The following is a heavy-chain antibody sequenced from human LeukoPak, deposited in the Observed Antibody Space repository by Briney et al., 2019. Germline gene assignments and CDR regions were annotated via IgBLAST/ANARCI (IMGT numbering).Heavy chain of an antibody. D-gene: IGHD6-13*01. J-gene: IGHJ4*02. V-gene: IGHV4-59*07. Sequence: SDTLSLTCTVSGGSISSYYWSWIRQPPGHGLEWIGDIYYSAATNYTPSLNSRVTISVDTSKDQFSLKLTSVTAADTAVYYCASSLAAAGPYYFDSWGQGTVVTVSS. CDR3: ASSLAAAGPYYFDS. CDR1: GGSISSYY. CDR2: IYYSAAT.